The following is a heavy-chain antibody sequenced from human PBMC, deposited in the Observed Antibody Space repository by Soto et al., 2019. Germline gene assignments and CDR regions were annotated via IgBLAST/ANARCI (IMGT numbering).Heavy chain of an antibody. V-gene: IGHV1-18*01. J-gene: IGHJ4*02. Sequence: QVQLVQSGGEVKKPGASVTVSCKASGYTFINYHITWVRQAPGQGLEWMAWINTYNGMTDYAQRFQGRVTMTRDTSTSTAYMELRNLGSDATAVYFCANSPRGEMATDWGQGTLVTVSS. CDR1: GYTFINYH. CDR2: INTYNGMT. D-gene: IGHD5-12*01. CDR3: ANSPRGEMATD.